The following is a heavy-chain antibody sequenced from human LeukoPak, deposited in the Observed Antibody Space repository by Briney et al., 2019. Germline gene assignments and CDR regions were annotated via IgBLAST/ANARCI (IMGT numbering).Heavy chain of an antibody. CDR2: IYYSGST. V-gene: IGHV4-39*07. J-gene: IGHJ6*03. D-gene: IGHD3-10*01. Sequence: PSETLSLTCTVSGGSISSSSYYWGWIRQPPGKGLEWIGSIYYSGSTYYNPSHKSRVTISVDTSKNQFSLKLSSVTAADTAVYYCARGVWFGELLVYYYYYMDVWGKGTTVTVSS. CDR3: ARGVWFGELLVYYYYYMDV. CDR1: GGSISSSSYY.